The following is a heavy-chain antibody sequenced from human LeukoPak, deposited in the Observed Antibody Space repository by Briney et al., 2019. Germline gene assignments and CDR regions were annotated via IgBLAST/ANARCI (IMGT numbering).Heavy chain of an antibody. CDR2: ISESGSGT. CDR1: GFTFNTCA. D-gene: IGHD3-3*01. V-gene: IGHV3-23*01. CDR3: AKGVFGVNRAFDY. Sequence: GPLRLSCEASGFTFNTCAMSGAGPAPGKGLEWVSAISESGSGTYYADSVKGRFTISRDNSKNTLYLQMNSLRVDATALYYCAKGVFGVNRAFDYWGQGTLVTVSS. J-gene: IGHJ4*02.